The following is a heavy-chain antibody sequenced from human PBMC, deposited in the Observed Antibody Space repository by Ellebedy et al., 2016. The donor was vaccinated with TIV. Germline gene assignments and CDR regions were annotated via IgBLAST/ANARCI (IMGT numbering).Heavy chain of an antibody. D-gene: IGHD4-11*01. CDR3: AGSTTITTMPY. J-gene: IGHJ4*02. CDR2: IHSGGST. CDR1: EFTVSSNF. V-gene: IGHV3-53*01. Sequence: GESLKISCAASEFTVSSNFMSWVRPAPGKRLEWVAVIHSGGSTYHTHSVKGRFTTSRDNSKTTLYLHMTSLRAEDTAVYYCAGSTTITTMPYWGQGTLVTVSS.